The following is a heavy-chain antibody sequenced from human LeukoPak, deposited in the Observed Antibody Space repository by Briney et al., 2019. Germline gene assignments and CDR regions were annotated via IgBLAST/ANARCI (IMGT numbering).Heavy chain of an antibody. V-gene: IGHV1-69*06. J-gene: IGHJ4*02. D-gene: IGHD3-10*01. Sequence: SVKVSCTASGCSFSSYAISWVRQAPGQGLELMGGIIPIFGTANYAQKFQGRVTITADKSTSTAYMELSSLRSEDTAVYYCARAREDLWFGESRTYYFDYWGQGTLVTVSS. CDR3: ARAREDLWFGESRTYYFDY. CDR2: IIPIFGTA. CDR1: GCSFSSYA.